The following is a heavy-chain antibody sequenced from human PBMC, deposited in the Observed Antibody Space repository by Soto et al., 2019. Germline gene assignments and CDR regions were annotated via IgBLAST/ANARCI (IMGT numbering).Heavy chain of an antibody. CDR3: ARSSPYIVVRKPTGNQDYYGMDV. D-gene: IGHD2-2*01. CDR1: GGTFSNYT. Sequence: QVQLVQSGAEVKKPGYSVKVFCKASGGTFSNYTIIWVRQAPGQGLEWMGGIIPVFGTTDYEQKFQGRVTITADGSTSTAYMKLSSLSSADTTVYYCARSSPYIVVRKPTGNQDYYGMDVWGQGTTVTGSS. CDR2: IIPVFGTT. J-gene: IGHJ6*02. V-gene: IGHV1-69*01.